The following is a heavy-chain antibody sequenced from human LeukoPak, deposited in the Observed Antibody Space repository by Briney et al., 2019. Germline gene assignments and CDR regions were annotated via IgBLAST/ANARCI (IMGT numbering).Heavy chain of an antibody. CDR3: ATLTLRRWFDP. J-gene: IGHJ5*02. V-gene: IGHV4-38-2*02. Sequence: SETLSLTCTVSGYSIGSGYYWGWIRQPPGKGLEWIGEINHSGSTNYNPSLKSRVTISVDTSKNQFSLKLSSVTAADTAVYYCATLTLRRWFDPWGQGTLVTVSS. CDR2: INHSGST. CDR1: GYSIGSGYY. D-gene: IGHD4-17*01.